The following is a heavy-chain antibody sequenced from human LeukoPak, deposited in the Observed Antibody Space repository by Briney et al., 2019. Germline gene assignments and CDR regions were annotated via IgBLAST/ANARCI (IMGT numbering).Heavy chain of an antibody. D-gene: IGHD5-18*01. CDR1: GFTFSSYA. Sequence: GGSLRLSCAASGFTFSSYAMNWVRQAPGKGLEWVSSISSSSSYIYYADSVKGRFTISRDNAKNSLYLQMNGLRAEDTAVYYCARAAGYSYSCFDYWGQGTLVTVSS. J-gene: IGHJ4*02. CDR2: ISSSSSYI. V-gene: IGHV3-21*01. CDR3: ARAAGYSYSCFDY.